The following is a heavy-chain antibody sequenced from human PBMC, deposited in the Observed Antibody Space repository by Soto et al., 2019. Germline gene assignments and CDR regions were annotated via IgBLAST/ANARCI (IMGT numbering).Heavy chain of an antibody. CDR1: GYYFRTYS. D-gene: IGHD3-3*01. Sequence: SLRLSCRASGYYFRTYSMNWVRQAPGQGLEWIAYVSLDSDTIQYADSVKGRFTISRDDAENSLYLQMDSLRDEDTATYYCARLYYDYVWGQGTTVTVSS. J-gene: IGHJ6*02. CDR2: VSLDSDTI. CDR3: ARLYYDYV. V-gene: IGHV3-48*02.